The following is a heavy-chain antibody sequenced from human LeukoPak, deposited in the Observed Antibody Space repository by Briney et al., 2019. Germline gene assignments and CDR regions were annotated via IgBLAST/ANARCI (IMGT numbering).Heavy chain of an antibody. CDR1: GYIFTGYY. D-gene: IGHD3-22*01. CDR3: ARGYVPVDLLHFDY. Sequence: GASVKVSCKASGYIFTGYYMHWVRQAPGQGLEWMGWINPNSGGTNYAQKFQGRVTMTRDTSISTAYMELSRLRSDDTAVYYCARGYVPVDLLHFDYWGQGTLVTVSS. V-gene: IGHV1-2*02. J-gene: IGHJ4*02. CDR2: INPNSGGT.